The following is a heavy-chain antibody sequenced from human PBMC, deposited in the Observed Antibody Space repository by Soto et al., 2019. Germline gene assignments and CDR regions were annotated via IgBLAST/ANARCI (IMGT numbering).Heavy chain of an antibody. J-gene: IGHJ6*02. Sequence: SETLSLTCTVSGGSISGYYWSWIRQPPGKGLEWIGYMYNTGSTVYNPSFKSRVTISVDTSKNQFSLKLNSVTAADTAVYYCARDLWGYCGTDCYPLDVWGQGSTVTVS. V-gene: IGHV4-59*01. D-gene: IGHD2-21*02. CDR2: MYNTGST. CDR1: GGSISGYY. CDR3: ARDLWGYCGTDCYPLDV.